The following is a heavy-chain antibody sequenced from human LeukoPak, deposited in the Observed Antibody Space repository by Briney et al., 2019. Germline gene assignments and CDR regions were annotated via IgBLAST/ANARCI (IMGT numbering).Heavy chain of an antibody. D-gene: IGHD6-13*01. CDR2: VSADQSHK. CDR3: AKGGVSDIGSWYGDFFDY. CDR1: GFTFSDYG. Sequence: GGSLRLSSEASGFTFSDYGMHWVRQAPGKGLEWVAVVSADQSHKEYADSVKGRVTISRDNSRNTLYLQLNSLRNEDTAVYYCAKGGVSDIGSWYGDFFDYWGQGTLVTVSS. J-gene: IGHJ4*02. V-gene: IGHV3-30*18.